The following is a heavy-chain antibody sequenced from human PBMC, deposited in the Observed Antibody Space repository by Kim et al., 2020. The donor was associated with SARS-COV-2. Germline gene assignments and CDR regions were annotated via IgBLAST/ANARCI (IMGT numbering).Heavy chain of an antibody. CDR1: GGSISSYD. CDR2: IYYSGST. Sequence: SETLSLTCTVSGGSISSYDWSWIRQPPGKGLEWIGYIYYSGSTNYNPSLKSRVTISVDTSKNQFSLKLSSVTAADTAVYYCARLDRVYNAFDIWGQGTMVTVSS. J-gene: IGHJ3*02. V-gene: IGHV4-59*01. CDR3: ARLDRVYNAFDI. D-gene: IGHD6-13*01.